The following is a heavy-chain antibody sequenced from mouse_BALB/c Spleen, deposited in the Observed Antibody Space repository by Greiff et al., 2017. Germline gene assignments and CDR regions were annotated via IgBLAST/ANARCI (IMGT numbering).Heavy chain of an antibody. Sequence: EVQLVESGGGLVQPGGSLRLSCATSGFTFTDYYMSWVRQPPGKALEWLGFIRNKANGYTTEYSASVNGRFTISRDNSQSILYLQMNTLRAEDSATYYCARDYTWFAYWGQGTLVTVSA. CDR3: ARDYTWFAY. V-gene: IGHV7-3*02. CDR2: IRNKANGYTT. CDR1: GFTFTDYY. J-gene: IGHJ3*01.